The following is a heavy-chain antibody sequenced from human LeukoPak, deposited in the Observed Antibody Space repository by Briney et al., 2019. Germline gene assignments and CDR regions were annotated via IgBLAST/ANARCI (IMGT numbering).Heavy chain of an antibody. J-gene: IGHJ4*02. D-gene: IGHD3-10*01. CDR1: GDSISSGDYY. CDR2: ISSSGST. CDR3: ARVVRRGGITMVRGVPDY. Sequence: PSETLSLTCTVSGDSISSGDYYWSWIRQPAGKGLEWIGRISSSGSTNYNPSLKSRVTISVDTSKNQFSLKLSSVTAADTAVYYCARVVRRGGITMVRGVPDYWGQGTLVTVSS. V-gene: IGHV4-61*02.